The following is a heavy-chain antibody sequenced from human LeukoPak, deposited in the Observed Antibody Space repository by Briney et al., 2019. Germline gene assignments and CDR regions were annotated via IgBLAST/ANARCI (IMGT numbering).Heavy chain of an antibody. CDR2: IKQDGSEK. CDR3: GRGTGYYYYYYMDD. V-gene: IGHV3-7*01. J-gene: IGHJ6*03. CDR1: GFTFSSYW. D-gene: IGHD3/OR15-3a*01. Sequence: SGGSLRLSCAASGFTFSSYWMSWVRQAPGKGLEWVANIKQDGSEKYYVDSVKGRFTISRDNAKNSLYLQMNSLRAEDTAVYYCGRGTGYYYYYYMDDWDKGTTVTVSS.